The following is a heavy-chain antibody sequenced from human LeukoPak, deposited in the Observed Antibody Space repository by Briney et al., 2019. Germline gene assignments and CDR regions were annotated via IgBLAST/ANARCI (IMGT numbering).Heavy chain of an antibody. CDR1: GATFSSYA. CDR3: ARDGGDYMAEYFQH. J-gene: IGHJ1*01. Sequence: ASVKVSCKASGATFSSYAISWVRQAPGQGLEWMGRIIPIFGIANYAQKFQGRVTITADKSTSTAYMELSSLRSEDTAVYYCARDGGDYMAEYFQHWGQGTLVTVSS. D-gene: IGHD4-17*01. V-gene: IGHV1-69*04. CDR2: IIPIFGIA.